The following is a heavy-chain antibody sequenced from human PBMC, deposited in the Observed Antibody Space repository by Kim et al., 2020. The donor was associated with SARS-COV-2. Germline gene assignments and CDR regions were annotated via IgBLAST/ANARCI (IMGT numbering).Heavy chain of an antibody. J-gene: IGHJ6*02. V-gene: IGHV4-4*02. CDR2: IYHSGST. CDR3: ARREGWERYYDILTGYQYYYVMDG. D-gene: IGHD3-9*01. Sequence: SGTLSLTCAVSGGSISSSNWWSWVRQPPGKGLEWIGEIYHSGSTNYNPSLKSRVTISVDKSKNQFSLKLSSVTAADTAVYYCARREGWERYYDILTGYQYYYVMDGWGQGTTVTVSS. CDR1: GGSISSSNW.